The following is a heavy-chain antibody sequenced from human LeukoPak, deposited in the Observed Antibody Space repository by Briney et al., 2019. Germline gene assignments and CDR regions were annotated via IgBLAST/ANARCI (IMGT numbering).Heavy chain of an antibody. CDR3: ARAGTIFGVVIMRY. CDR1: GGSFSGYY. V-gene: IGHV4-34*01. D-gene: IGHD3-3*01. Sequence: SETLSLTCAVYGGSFSGYYWSWIRQPPGRGLEWIGEINHSGSTNYNPSLKSRVTISVDTSKNQFSLKLSSVTAADTAVYYCARAGTIFGVVIMRYWGQGTPVTVSS. CDR2: INHSGST. J-gene: IGHJ4*02.